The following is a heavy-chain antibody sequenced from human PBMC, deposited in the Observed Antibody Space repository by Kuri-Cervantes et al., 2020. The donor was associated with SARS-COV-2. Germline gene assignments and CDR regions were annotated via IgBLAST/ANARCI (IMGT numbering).Heavy chain of an antibody. V-gene: IGHV3-15*01. CDR2: IKSKTDGGTT. CDR3: TTDPPGLYYYDSSGYPDY. J-gene: IGHJ4*02. CDR1: GFTFSSYA. Sequence: GESLKISCAASGFTFSSYAMSWVRQAPGKGLEWVGRIKSKTDGGTTDYAAPVKGRFTISRDDSKNTLYLQMNSLKTEDTAVYYCTTDPPGLYYYDSSGYPDYWGQGTVVTVSS. D-gene: IGHD3-22*01.